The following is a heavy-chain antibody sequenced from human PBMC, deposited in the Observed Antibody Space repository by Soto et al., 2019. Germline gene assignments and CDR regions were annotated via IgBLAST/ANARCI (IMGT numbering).Heavy chain of an antibody. CDR3: ARGVYYYDSSGYYNRWFDP. V-gene: IGHV4-31*03. D-gene: IGHD3-22*01. CDR2: IYYSGST. Sequence: QVQLQESGPGLVKPSQTLSLTCTVSGGSISSGGYYWSWIRQHPGKGLEWIGYIYYSGSTYYNPSLQSRVTISVDTSKNQFSLKLSSVTAADTAVYYCARGVYYYDSSGYYNRWFDPWGQGTLVTVSS. J-gene: IGHJ5*02. CDR1: GGSISSGGYY.